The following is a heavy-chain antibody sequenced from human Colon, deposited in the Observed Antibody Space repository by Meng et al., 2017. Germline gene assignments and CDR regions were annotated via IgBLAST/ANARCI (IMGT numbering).Heavy chain of an antibody. J-gene: IGHJ5*01. D-gene: IGHD2-2*01. V-gene: IGHV1-8*01. CDR2: MNPNNGNT. Sequence: QVQLVQSGAEVRKPGASLKVTCKASGYTFTSSDINWVRQATGRGLEWLGWMNPNNGNTGSAQKFQGRVSMTRDTSIGTAYMELSGLTSEDTAVYYCARTAMLDSWGQGTLVTVSS. CDR1: GYTFTSSD. CDR3: ARTAMLDS.